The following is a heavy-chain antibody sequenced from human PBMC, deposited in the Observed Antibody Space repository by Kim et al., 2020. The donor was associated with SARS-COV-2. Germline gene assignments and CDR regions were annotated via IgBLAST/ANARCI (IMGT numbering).Heavy chain of an antibody. J-gene: IGHJ5*02. CDR3: VRWPAS. Sequence: GGSLRLSCAASGFSFSDYSMNWIRQAPGKGLEWFASINSDGSYTEYVDSVNGRFTISRDNAKKSLSLQMNRLTPEDTAVYYCVRWPASWGQGTLVTVSS. CDR2: INSDGSYT. CDR1: GFSFSDYS. V-gene: IGHV3-11*03.